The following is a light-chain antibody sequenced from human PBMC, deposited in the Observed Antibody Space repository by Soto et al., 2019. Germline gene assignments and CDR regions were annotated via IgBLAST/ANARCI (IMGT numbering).Light chain of an antibody. CDR1: QTVSSNF. CDR3: QQYDSSVWT. J-gene: IGKJ1*01. V-gene: IGKV3-20*01. CDR2: GAF. Sequence: EIVLTQTPDTLSLSPGERATLSCRASQTVSSNFLAWYQQKPGQAPRLLIHGAFSRATGVPDRFSGGGSGTDFTLTISRLEPEDFAVYYGQQYDSSVWTFGQGTKVEVK.